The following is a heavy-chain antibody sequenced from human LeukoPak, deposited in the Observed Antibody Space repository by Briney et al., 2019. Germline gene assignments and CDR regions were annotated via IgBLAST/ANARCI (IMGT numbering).Heavy chain of an antibody. CDR2: IIPIFGTA. Sequence: SVKVSCKASGGTFSSYAISWVRQAPGQGLEWMGGIIPIFGTANYAQKLQGRVTMTTDTSTSTAYMELRSLRSDDTAVYYCARALDSGSYPFDYWGQGTLVTVSS. V-gene: IGHV1-69*05. CDR3: ARALDSGSYPFDY. J-gene: IGHJ4*02. CDR1: GGTFSSYA. D-gene: IGHD1-26*01.